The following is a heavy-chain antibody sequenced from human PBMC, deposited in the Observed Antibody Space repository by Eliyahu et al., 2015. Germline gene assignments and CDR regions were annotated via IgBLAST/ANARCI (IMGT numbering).Heavy chain of an antibody. Sequence: QVQLVESGGGVVQPGRSLXLSXXASGFTFSSYGMHWVRQAPGKGLEWVAVISYDGSNKYYADSVKGRFTISRDNSKNTLYLQMNSLRAEDTAVYYCAKEQFVYWGQGTLVTVSS. CDR3: AKEQFVY. D-gene: IGHD3-10*01. CDR2: ISYDGSNK. J-gene: IGHJ4*02. V-gene: IGHV3-30*18. CDR1: GFTFSSYG.